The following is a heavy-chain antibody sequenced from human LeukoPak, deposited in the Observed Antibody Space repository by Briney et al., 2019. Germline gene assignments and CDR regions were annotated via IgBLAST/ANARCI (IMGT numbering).Heavy chain of an antibody. CDR1: GGSISSYY. CDR3: ARGNYDILTGYYWSPYFDY. D-gene: IGHD3-9*01. Sequence: PSETLSLTCTVSGGSISSYYWSWIRQPRGKGLEWIGYIYYSGSTNYNPSLKSRVTISVDTSKNQFSLKLSSVTAADTAVYYCARGNYDILTGYYWSPYFDYWGQGTLVTVSS. CDR2: IYYSGST. V-gene: IGHV4-59*01. J-gene: IGHJ4*02.